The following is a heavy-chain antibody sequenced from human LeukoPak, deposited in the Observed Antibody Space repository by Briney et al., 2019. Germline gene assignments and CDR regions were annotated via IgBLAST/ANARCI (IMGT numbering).Heavy chain of an antibody. CDR2: IYTGGTT. J-gene: IGHJ3*02. Sequence: GGSLRLSCVASGFFISDYYMSWVRQAPGKGLEWVSVIYTGGTTAYTGSVKGRFTISRDNAKNSLYLQMNSLRAEDTAVYYCARVSRWSDAFDIWGQGTMVTVSS. V-gene: IGHV3-66*01. CDR3: ARVSRWSDAFDI. D-gene: IGHD2-15*01. CDR1: GFFISDYY.